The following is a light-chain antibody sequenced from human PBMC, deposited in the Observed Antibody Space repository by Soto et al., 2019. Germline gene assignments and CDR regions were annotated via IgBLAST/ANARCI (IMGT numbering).Light chain of an antibody. CDR2: EVS. CDR1: SSDVGGYDY. Sequence: QSVLTQPASVSGSPGQSITISCTGASSDVGGYDYVSWYQQHPGKAPKLMIYEVSNRPSGVSNRFSGSKSANTASLTISGLQAEDDADYYCTSYTRSNTYVFGTGTKLTVL. J-gene: IGLJ1*01. V-gene: IGLV2-14*01. CDR3: TSYTRSNTYV.